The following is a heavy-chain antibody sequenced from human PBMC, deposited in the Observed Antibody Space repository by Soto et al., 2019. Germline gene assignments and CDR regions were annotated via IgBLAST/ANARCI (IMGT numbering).Heavy chain of an antibody. D-gene: IGHD1-20*01. J-gene: IGHJ6*02. CDR3: TKGPNWNYYYYGVDV. V-gene: IGHV4-4*07. CDR1: GDSVVNYY. Sequence: PAETLSLTCAVSGDSVVNYYLIFSGHPSVRGLEWIGRVYSSGATNYNPSLNGRVTMSVDTSRNQFSLRLSSVTAADTAIYYCTKGPNWNYYYYGVDVWGQGTAVTVSS. CDR2: VYSSGAT.